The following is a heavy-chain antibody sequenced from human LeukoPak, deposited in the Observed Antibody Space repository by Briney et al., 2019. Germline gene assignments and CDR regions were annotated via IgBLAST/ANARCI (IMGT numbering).Heavy chain of an antibody. V-gene: IGHV3-23*01. Sequence: QAGGSLRLSCAASGFTFSSYAMSWVRQAPGKGLEWVSAISGSGGSTYYADSVKGRFTISRDNSKNTLYLQMNSLRAEDTAVYYCAKDYYYGSGSYYRNTPSPFDYWGQGTLVTVSS. D-gene: IGHD3-10*01. CDR2: ISGSGGST. CDR3: AKDYYYGSGSYYRNTPSPFDY. J-gene: IGHJ4*02. CDR1: GFTFSSYA.